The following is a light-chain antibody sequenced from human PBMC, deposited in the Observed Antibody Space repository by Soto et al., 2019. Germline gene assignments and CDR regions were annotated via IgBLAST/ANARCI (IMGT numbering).Light chain of an antibody. CDR3: CSYAGSSTRKV. J-gene: IGLJ1*01. CDR2: EGS. CDR1: SSDVGSYNL. V-gene: IGLV2-23*01. Sequence: QSALTQPASVSGSPGQSITISCTGTSSDVGSYNLVSWYQQHPGKAPKLMIYEGSKRPSGVSNRFSGSKSGNTASLTISGLQAEDEADYYCCSYAGSSTRKVFGPGPKLTVL.